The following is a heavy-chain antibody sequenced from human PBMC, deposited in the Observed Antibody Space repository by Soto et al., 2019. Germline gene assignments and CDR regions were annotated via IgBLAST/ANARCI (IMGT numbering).Heavy chain of an antibody. V-gene: IGHV3-23*01. Sequence: EVQLLESGGGLVQPGGSLRLSCAASGFTFSSYAMSWVRQAPGKGLEWVSAISGSGGSTYYADSVKGRFTISRDNSKNTLYLQMNSLRAEDTALYYCAKSAGRYHDRSGWFQHWGQGTLVTVSS. CDR3: AKSAGRYHDRSGWFQH. J-gene: IGHJ1*01. D-gene: IGHD2-2*01. CDR2: ISGSGGST. CDR1: GFTFSSYA.